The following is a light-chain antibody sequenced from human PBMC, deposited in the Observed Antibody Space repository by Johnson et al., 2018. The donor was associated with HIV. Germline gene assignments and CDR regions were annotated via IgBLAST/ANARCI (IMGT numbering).Light chain of an antibody. CDR2: DNN. CDR1: SSNIGNNY. CDR3: GTWDNSLSANV. V-gene: IGLV1-51*01. J-gene: IGLJ1*01. Sequence: QSVLTQPPSVSAAPGQKVTISCSGSSSNIGNNYVSWYQQLPGTAPKLLIYDNNKRPSGIPDRFSGSKSGTSATLGITGLQTGDEAGYYCGTWDNSLSANVFGTGTKVTVL.